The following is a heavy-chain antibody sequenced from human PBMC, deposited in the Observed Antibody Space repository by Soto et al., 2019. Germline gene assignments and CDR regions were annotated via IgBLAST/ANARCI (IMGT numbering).Heavy chain of an antibody. D-gene: IGHD4-17*01. CDR1: GGSISSYY. CDR2: IYYSGST. CDR3: ARGDGPAYGMDV. V-gene: IGHV4-59*01. Sequence: QVQLQESGPGLVKPSETLSLTCTVSGGSISSYYWSWIRQPPGKGLEWIGYIYYSGSTNYNPSLRSRVTTSVDTSKNQFSLKLSSVTAADTAVYYCARGDGPAYGMDVWGQGTTVTVSS. J-gene: IGHJ6*02.